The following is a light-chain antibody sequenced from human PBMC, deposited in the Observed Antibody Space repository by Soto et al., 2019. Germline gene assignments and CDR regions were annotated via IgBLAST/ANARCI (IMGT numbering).Light chain of an antibody. CDR2: GAS. Sequence: EIVMTQSPDTLSVSPGERATLSCRASQSVSSNLAWYQQKPGQAPSLLIYGASTRATGIPARFSGSGSGTEFTLTISSLQSEYFAVYYCQQYNYWPPYTFGQGTKLEIK. CDR3: QQYNYWPPYT. V-gene: IGKV3-15*01. CDR1: QSVSSN. J-gene: IGKJ2*01.